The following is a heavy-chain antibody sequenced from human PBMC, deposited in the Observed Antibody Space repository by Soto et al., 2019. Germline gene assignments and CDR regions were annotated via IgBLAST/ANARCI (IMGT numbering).Heavy chain of an antibody. V-gene: IGHV1-69*13. Sequence: ASVKVSCKASGGTFSSYAISWVRQAPGQGLEWMGGIIPIFGTANYAQKFQGRVTITADESTSTAYMELSSLRSEDTAIYYCAKVQASGWYYFNCWGQGTLVTVSS. D-gene: IGHD6-19*01. CDR1: GGTFSSYA. CDR2: IIPIFGTA. CDR3: AKVQASGWYYFNC. J-gene: IGHJ4*02.